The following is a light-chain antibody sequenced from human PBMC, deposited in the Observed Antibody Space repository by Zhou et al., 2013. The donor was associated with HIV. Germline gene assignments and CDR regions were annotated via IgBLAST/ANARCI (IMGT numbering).Light chain of an antibody. CDR2: GAS. J-gene: IGKJ2*01. V-gene: IGKV3-20*01. CDR1: QSISSSF. CDR3: QQYGSSPLYT. Sequence: EIVLTQSPGTLSLSPGERATLSCRASQSISSSFLAWYQQRPGQAPRLLIYGASSRATGIPDRFSGRGSGTDFTLTISRLEPEDFAVYYCQQYGSSPLYTF.